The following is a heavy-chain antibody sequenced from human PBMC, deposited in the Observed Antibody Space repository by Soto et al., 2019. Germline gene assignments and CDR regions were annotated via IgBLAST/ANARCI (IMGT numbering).Heavy chain of an antibody. CDR3: ARVPTMIVVDYFDY. J-gene: IGHJ4*02. V-gene: IGHV1-3*01. Sequence: VKVSCKASGYTFTSYAMHWVRQAPGQRLEWMGWINAGNGNTKYSQKFQGRVTITRDTSASTAYMELSSLRSEDTAVYYCARVPTMIVVDYFDYWGQGTLVTVSS. CDR2: INAGNGNT. CDR1: GYTFTSYA. D-gene: IGHD3-22*01.